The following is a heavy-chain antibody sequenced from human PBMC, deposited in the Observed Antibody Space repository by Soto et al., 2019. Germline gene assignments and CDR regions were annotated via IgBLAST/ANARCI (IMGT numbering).Heavy chain of an antibody. D-gene: IGHD6-6*01. CDR3: ARVGGLAARTVDY. CDR1: GGSISAFY. J-gene: IGHJ4*02. V-gene: IGHV4-59*01. CDR2: IYYSGST. Sequence: SETLSLTCTVSGGSISAFYWSWIRQPPGKGLEWIGYIYYSGSTNYNPSLKSRVTISVDTSKNQFSLNLRSMSPADTAVYYCARVGGLAARTVDYWGPGTLVTV.